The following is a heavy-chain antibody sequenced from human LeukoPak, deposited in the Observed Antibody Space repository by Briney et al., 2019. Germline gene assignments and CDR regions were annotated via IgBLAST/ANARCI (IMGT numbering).Heavy chain of an antibody. J-gene: IGHJ4*02. CDR2: IYYSGST. V-gene: IGHV4-59*01. CDR1: GGSISSYY. CDR3: ARERCSSTSCYGGEDYFDY. D-gene: IGHD2-2*01. Sequence: SETLXLTCTVSGGSISSYYWSWIRQPPGKGXEWIGYIYYSGSTNYNPSLKSRVTISVDTSKNQFSLKLSSVTAADTAVYYCARERCSSTSCYGGEDYFDYWGQGTLVTVSS.